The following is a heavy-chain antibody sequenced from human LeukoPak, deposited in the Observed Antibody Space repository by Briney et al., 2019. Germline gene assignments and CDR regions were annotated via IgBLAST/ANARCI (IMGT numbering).Heavy chain of an antibody. Sequence: PGGSLRLSCAVSGFTVSTNYMSWVRQAPGKGLEWASIIYTGGGTYSADSVKGRFTISRDNSKNTLNLQMNSLRAEDTAVYYCARGGSGYYWGFQYWGQGTLVTVSS. CDR3: ARGGSGYYWGFQY. D-gene: IGHD3-22*01. V-gene: IGHV3-53*01. J-gene: IGHJ4*02. CDR2: IYTGGGT. CDR1: GFTVSTNY.